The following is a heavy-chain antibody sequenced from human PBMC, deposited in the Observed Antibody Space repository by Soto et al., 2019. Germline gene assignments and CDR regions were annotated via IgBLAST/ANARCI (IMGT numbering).Heavy chain of an antibody. CDR2: LSGSGGST. CDR1: GFTFSPYY. J-gene: IGHJ5*02. V-gene: IGHV3-23*01. Sequence: GGSLRLSCAASGFTFSPYYMSWVRQAPGKGLEWVSTLSGSGGSTYYADSVKGRFTISRDNSKNTLYLQMNSLRAEDTAVYYCAKDTVPVATPWFDPWGQGTLVTVSS. D-gene: IGHD2-2*01. CDR3: AKDTVPVATPWFDP.